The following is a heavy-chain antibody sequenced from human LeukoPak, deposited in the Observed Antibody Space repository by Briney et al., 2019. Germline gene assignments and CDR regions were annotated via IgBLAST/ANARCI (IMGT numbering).Heavy chain of an antibody. V-gene: IGHV1-8*02. D-gene: IGHD3-10*01. CDR1: GYTFSGYY. CDR2: MNPNSGNT. Sequence: ASVKVSCKASGYTFSGYYMHWVRQAPGQGLEWMGWMNPNSGNTGYAQKFQGRVTMTRNTSISTAYMELNSLRSEDTAMYYCARRRSGSYERWDYWGQGTLVTVSS. J-gene: IGHJ4*02. CDR3: ARRRSGSYERWDY.